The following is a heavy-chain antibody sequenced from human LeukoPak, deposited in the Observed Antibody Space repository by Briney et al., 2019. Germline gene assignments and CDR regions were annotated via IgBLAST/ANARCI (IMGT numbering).Heavy chain of an antibody. Sequence: GGSLRLSCAASGFTFDDYAMHWVRQAPGMGLEWVSGISWNSGSIGYADSVKGRFTISRDNAKNSLYLQMNSLRAEDVALYYCAKGSDSSSWYGAFDIWGQGTMVTVSS. CDR1: GFTFDDYA. D-gene: IGHD6-13*01. CDR3: AKGSDSSSWYGAFDI. V-gene: IGHV3-9*03. CDR2: ISWNSGSI. J-gene: IGHJ3*02.